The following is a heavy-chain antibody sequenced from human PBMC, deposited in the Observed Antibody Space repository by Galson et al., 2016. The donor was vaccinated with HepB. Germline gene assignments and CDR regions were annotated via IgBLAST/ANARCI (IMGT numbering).Heavy chain of an antibody. D-gene: IGHD2-15*01. CDR1: GGTFSSYG. J-gene: IGHJ6*02. V-gene: IGHV1-69*13. CDR2: IIPIFGTA. CDR3: ARDIPGRYCSGGSCYGAVYGMDV. Sequence: SVKVSCKASGGTFSSYGISWVRQAPGQGLEWMGGIIPIFGTAIYAEKFQGRVTMTADESTSTAYMELSSPRSEDTAVYYCARDIPGRYCSGGSCYGAVYGMDVWGQGTTVSVSS.